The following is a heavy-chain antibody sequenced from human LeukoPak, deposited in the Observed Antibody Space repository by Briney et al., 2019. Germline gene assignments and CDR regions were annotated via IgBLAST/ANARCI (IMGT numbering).Heavy chain of an antibody. CDR2: IYYSGST. V-gene: IGHV4-59*01. Sequence: SGTLSLTCTVSGGSISSYYWSWIRQPPGKGLEWIGYIYYSGSTNYNPSLKSRVTISVDTSKNQFSLKLSSVTAADTAVYYCARESHYYVSSGTNWFDPWGQGTLVTVSS. CDR3: ARESHYYVSSGTNWFDP. CDR1: GGSISSYY. D-gene: IGHD3-22*01. J-gene: IGHJ5*02.